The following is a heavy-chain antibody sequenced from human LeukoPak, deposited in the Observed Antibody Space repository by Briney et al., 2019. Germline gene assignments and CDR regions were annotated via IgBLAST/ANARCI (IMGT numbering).Heavy chain of an antibody. D-gene: IGHD3-22*01. Sequence: PSETLSLTCTVSGGSISSGDYYWSWIRQHPGQGLEWIGYIHYSGSTYYNPSLKSRVTISVDTSKNQFSVKLTSVTAADTAVYYCARMCYYDRSGYVSARAFDIWGQGTVVSVSS. CDR1: GGSISSGDYY. V-gene: IGHV4-31*03. CDR3: ARMCYYDRSGYVSARAFDI. CDR2: IHYSGST. J-gene: IGHJ3*02.